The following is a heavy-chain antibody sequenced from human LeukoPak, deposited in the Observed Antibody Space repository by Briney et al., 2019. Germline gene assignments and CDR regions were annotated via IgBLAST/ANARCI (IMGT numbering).Heavy chain of an antibody. CDR3: AKDYLTIFGVVIDPYYYMDV. J-gene: IGHJ6*03. D-gene: IGHD3-3*01. Sequence: PGGSLRLSCAASGFTFSSYAMSWVRQAPGKGLEWVSAISGSGGSTYYADSVKGRFTISRDNSKNTLYLQMNSLRAEDTAVYYCAKDYLTIFGVVIDPYYYMDVWGKGTTVTASS. CDR1: GFTFSSYA. V-gene: IGHV3-23*01. CDR2: ISGSGGST.